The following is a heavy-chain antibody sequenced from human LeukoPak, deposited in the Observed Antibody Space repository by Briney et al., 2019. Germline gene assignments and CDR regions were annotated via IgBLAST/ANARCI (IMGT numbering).Heavy chain of an antibody. D-gene: IGHD1-26*01. V-gene: IGHV3-30*04. Sequence: GGSLRLSCAASGITFSSYAMHWVRQAPGKGLDWVAVISYDGSNKYYADSVKGRFTISRDNSKNTLYLQMNSLRAEDTAVYYCARDGRGDYFDYWGQGTLVTVSS. CDR1: GITFSSYA. CDR3: ARDGRGDYFDY. J-gene: IGHJ4*02. CDR2: ISYDGSNK.